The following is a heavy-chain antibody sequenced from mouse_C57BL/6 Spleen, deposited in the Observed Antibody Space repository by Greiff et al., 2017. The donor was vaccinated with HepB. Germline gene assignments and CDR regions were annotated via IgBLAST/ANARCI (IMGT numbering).Heavy chain of an antibody. D-gene: IGHD3-3*01. CDR1: GFTFSDYY. CDR2: INYDGSST. J-gene: IGHJ2*01. Sequence: EVQRVESEGGLVQPGSSMKLSCTASGFTFSDYYMAWVRQVPEKGLEWVANINYDGSSTYYLDSLKSRFIISRDNAKNILYLQMSSLKSEDTATYYCARERANSYFDYWGQGTTLTVSS. V-gene: IGHV5-16*01. CDR3: ARERANSYFDY.